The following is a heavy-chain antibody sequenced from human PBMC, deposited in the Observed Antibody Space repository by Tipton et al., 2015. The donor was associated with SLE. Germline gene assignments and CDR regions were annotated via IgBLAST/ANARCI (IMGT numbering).Heavy chain of an antibody. V-gene: IGHV4-59*11. CDR1: GGSISSHY. D-gene: IGHD3-10*01. Sequence: LRLSCTVSGGSISSHYWSWIRQPPGKGLEWIGYIYYSGSTNYNPSLKSRVTISVDTSKNQFSLKLSSVTAADTAVYYCARGAGGADYWGQGTLVTVSS. CDR2: IYYSGST. J-gene: IGHJ4*02. CDR3: ARGAGGADY.